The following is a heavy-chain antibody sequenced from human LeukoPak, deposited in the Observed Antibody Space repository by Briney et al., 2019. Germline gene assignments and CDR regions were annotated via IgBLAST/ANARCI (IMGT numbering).Heavy chain of an antibody. V-gene: IGHV3-7*01. J-gene: IGHJ4*02. D-gene: IGHD3-3*01. Sequence: GGSLRLSCAASGFSFSNYWMSWVRQAPGKGLEWVANIKQDGSEKYYVDSMEGRLTISRDNAKNSLYLQMNSLRAEDTAVYYCARGVAWSPPGFDYWGQGTLVTVSS. CDR1: GFSFSNYW. CDR2: IKQDGSEK. CDR3: ARGVAWSPPGFDY.